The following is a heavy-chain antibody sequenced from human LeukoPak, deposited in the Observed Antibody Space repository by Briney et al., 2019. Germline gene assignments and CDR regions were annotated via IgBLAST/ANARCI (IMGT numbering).Heavy chain of an antibody. CDR2: ISSSSSYI. V-gene: IGHV3-21*01. D-gene: IGHD3-10*02. J-gene: IGHJ3*02. Sequence: GGSLRLSCAASGFTFSSYSMNWVRQAPGKGLEWVSSISSSSSYIYYADSVKGRFTISRDNAKNSLYLQMNSLRAEDTAVYYCARRGLFDGAFDIWGQGTMVTVSS. CDR1: GFTFSSYS. CDR3: ARRGLFDGAFDI.